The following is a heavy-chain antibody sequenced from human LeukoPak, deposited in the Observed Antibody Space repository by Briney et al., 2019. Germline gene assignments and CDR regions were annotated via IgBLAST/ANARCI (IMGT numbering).Heavy chain of an antibody. CDR2: IFTSGIT. Sequence: PSETLSLTCTVSGGSISSYYWSWIRQPAGKGLEWIGRIFTSGITHYNPSLKSRVTMSVDTSKNQFSLKLSSVTAADTAVYYCARAGYSSRNWFDPWGQGTLVTVSS. D-gene: IGHD6-13*01. CDR3: ARAGYSSRNWFDP. J-gene: IGHJ5*02. CDR1: GGSISSYY. V-gene: IGHV4-4*07.